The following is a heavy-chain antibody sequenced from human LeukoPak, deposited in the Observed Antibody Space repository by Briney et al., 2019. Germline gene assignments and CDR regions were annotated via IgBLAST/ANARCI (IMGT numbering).Heavy chain of an antibody. V-gene: IGHV3-9*03. Sequence: GGSLRLSCAASGFTFDDYAMHSVRQAPGKGLEWVSGISWNSGSTGYADSVKGRFTISRDNAKNSLYLQMNNLRPEDMALYYCAKSRTTTSGYYNFDSWGQGTLVTVSS. CDR1: GFTFDDYA. J-gene: IGHJ4*02. CDR2: ISWNSGST. CDR3: AKSRTTTSGYYNFDS. D-gene: IGHD3-22*01.